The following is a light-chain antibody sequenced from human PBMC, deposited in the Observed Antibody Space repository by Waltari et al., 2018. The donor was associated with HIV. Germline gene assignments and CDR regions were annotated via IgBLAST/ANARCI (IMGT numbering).Light chain of an antibody. CDR2: WAS. V-gene: IGKV4-1*01. CDR3: QQYYTTPLS. J-gene: IGKJ4*02. Sequence: DFVMPHSPDSLAVSLRGRATINCKSSQSVLYRATKKNSLAWYQQKPGQPPKLLISWASTRETGVPARFSGSASGTDFTLTINNLQAEDVAVYDCQQYYTTPLSFGGGTKVEIK. CDR1: QSVLYRATKKNS.